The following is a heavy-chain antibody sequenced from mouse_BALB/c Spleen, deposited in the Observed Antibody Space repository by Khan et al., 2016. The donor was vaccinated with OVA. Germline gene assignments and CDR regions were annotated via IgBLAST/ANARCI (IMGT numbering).Heavy chain of an antibody. Sequence: VQLQQSGPDLVKPGASMKISCKASGYSFTGYYIHWVKQSHGKSLEWIGRVNPNNGGTSYNQKFKGKAIFTVDKSSNTAYMELRSLTSEDSAVYCCAIYHDYFDVWGAGTTVTVSS. CDR1: GYSFTGYY. CDR2: VNPNNGGT. CDR3: AIYHDYFDV. V-gene: IGHV1-26*01. J-gene: IGHJ1*01.